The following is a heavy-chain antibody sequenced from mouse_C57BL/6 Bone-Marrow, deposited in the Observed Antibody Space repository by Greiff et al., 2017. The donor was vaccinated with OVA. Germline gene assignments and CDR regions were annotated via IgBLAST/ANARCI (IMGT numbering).Heavy chain of an antibody. CDR1: GFTFSNYW. V-gene: IGHV6-3*01. CDR3: TEGGLLHYYAMDY. D-gene: IGHD1-1*01. CDR2: IRLKSDNYAT. J-gene: IGHJ4*01. Sequence: EVQLQESGGGLVQPGGSMKLSCVASGFTFSNYWMNWVRQSPEKGLEWVAQIRLKSDNYATHYAESVKGRFTISRDDSKSSVYLQMNNLRAEDTGIYYCTEGGLLHYYAMDYWGQGTSVTVSS.